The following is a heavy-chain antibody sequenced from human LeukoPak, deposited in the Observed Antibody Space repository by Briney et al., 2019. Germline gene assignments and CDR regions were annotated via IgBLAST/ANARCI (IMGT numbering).Heavy chain of an antibody. D-gene: IGHD3-10*01. Sequence: GGSLRLSCAASGFTFSSYWMSWVRQAPGKGLEWVANIKQDGSEKYYVDSVKGRFTTSRDNAKNSLYLQMNSLRAEDTAVYYCATSRDVLLWFGELYWGQGTLVTVSS. CDR1: GFTFSSYW. J-gene: IGHJ4*02. CDR3: ATSRDVLLWFGELY. V-gene: IGHV3-7*01. CDR2: IKQDGSEK.